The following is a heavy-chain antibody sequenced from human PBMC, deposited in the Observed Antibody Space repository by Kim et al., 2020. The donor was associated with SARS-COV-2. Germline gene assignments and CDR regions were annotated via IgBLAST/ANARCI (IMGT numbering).Heavy chain of an antibody. D-gene: IGHD6-13*01. J-gene: IGHJ4*02. V-gene: IGHV5-51*01. Sequence: RYRPSFQGQVTHSADKSTSTAYLQWNSLQASDTAIYYCARYSSDWFALDYWGQGTLVTVSS. CDR3: ARYSSDWFALDY.